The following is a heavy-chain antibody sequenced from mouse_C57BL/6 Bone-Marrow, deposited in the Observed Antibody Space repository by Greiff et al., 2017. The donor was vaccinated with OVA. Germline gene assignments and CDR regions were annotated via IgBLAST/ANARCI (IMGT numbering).Heavy chain of an antibody. CDR3: ASTVVAYYYAMDY. Sequence: QVTLKESGPGILQSSQTLSLTCSFSGFSLSTSGMGVSWIRQPSGKGLEWLAHIYWDDDKRYNPSLKSRLTISKDTPRNQVFLKITSVDTADTATDYCASTVVAYYYAMDYWGQGTSVTVSS. CDR2: IYWDDDK. V-gene: IGHV8-12*01. CDR1: GFSLSTSGMG. J-gene: IGHJ4*01. D-gene: IGHD1-1*01.